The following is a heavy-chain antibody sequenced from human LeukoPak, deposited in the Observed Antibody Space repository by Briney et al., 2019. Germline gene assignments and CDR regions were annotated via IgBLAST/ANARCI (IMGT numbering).Heavy chain of an antibody. CDR2: IYSGGDT. J-gene: IGHJ4*02. CDR3: AKVAGSGSYVAVFDY. Sequence: PGGSLRLSCAASGFTVSNNYMNWVRQAPGKGLEWVSLIYSGGDTYYADSVKGRFTISRDNSKNTLYLQMNSLRAEDTAVYYCAKVAGSGSYVAVFDYWGQGTLVTVSS. D-gene: IGHD1-26*01. V-gene: IGHV3-53*01. CDR1: GFTVSNNY.